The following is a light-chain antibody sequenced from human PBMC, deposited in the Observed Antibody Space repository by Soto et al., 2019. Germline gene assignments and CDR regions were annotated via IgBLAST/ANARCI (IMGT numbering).Light chain of an antibody. CDR3: TSYTSSITLV. Sequence: QSALTQPASVSGSPGQSITISCTGTSSDVGGYNYVSWYQQHPGKAPKLMIYDVSNRPSGVSNRFSGSKSGNTASLAISGLQAEDEVDYYCTSYTSSITLVFGGGTKVTVL. V-gene: IGLV2-14*01. J-gene: IGLJ2*01. CDR2: DVS. CDR1: SSDVGGYNY.